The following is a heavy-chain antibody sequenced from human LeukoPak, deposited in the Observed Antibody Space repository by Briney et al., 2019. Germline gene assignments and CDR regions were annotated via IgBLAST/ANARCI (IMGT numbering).Heavy chain of an antibody. J-gene: IGHJ3*02. CDR1: GGSISSYY. D-gene: IGHD3-22*01. Sequence: PSETLSLTCAVSGGSISSYYWSWIRQPPGKGLEWIGYIYYSGSTNYNPSLKCRVTTSVDTSKNQFSLKLSSVTAADTAVYYCARDRFGGYGAFDIWGQGTMVTVSS. CDR3: ARDRFGGYGAFDI. CDR2: IYYSGST. V-gene: IGHV4-59*01.